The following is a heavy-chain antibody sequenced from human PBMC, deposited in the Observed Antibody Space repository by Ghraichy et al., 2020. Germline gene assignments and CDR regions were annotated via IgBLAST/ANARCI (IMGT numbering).Heavy chain of an antibody. Sequence: GGSLRLSCAVSGFTVSNNYMTWVRQAPRKGLEWVSVIYSDGSTYYADSVKGRFTISRDNSKNTLYLQMNSLRAEDTAVYYCTRDDGGDGGFDYWGQGTLVTVSS. CDR3: TRDDGGDGGFDY. V-gene: IGHV3-53*01. CDR2: IYSDGST. CDR1: GFTVSNNY. J-gene: IGHJ4*02. D-gene: IGHD4-23*01.